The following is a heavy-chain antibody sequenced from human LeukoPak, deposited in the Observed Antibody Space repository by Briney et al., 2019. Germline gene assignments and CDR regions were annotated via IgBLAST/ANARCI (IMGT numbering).Heavy chain of an antibody. CDR2: IHTSGST. D-gene: IGHD6-19*01. Sequence: ASETLSLTCTASGGSISNYDWSWIRQPAEKGLEWIGQIHTSGSTNYNPPLKSRVTMSIGTTEDQVSLTIRSVTAADTAFYYCARRDVSSGWSFDLWGQGTLVTVSS. V-gene: IGHV4-4*07. J-gene: IGHJ4*02. CDR1: GGSISNYD. CDR3: ARRDVSSGWSFDL.